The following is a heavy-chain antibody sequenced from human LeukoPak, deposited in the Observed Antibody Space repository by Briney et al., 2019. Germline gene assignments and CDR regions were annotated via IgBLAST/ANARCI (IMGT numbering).Heavy chain of an antibody. D-gene: IGHD3-10*01. CDR3: ARNPVYLWFGELSYYYCYYMDV. V-gene: IGHV1-18*01. Sequence: ASVKVSCKASGYTFTRYGIRWGRQAAGQGLEWMGWISAYNGKTNYAQKLQGRVNMTTNTSTSTAYMELRSLRSDDTAVYYCARNPVYLWFGELSYYYCYYMDVWGKGTTVTISS. J-gene: IGHJ6*03. CDR2: ISAYNGKT. CDR1: GYTFTRYG.